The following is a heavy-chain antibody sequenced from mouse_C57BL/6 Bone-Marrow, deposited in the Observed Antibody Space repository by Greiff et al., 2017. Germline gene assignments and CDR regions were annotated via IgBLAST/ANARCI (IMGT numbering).Heavy chain of an antibody. V-gene: IGHV1-81*01. J-gene: IGHJ4*01. CDR3: ARNYYGNRYAMDY. Sequence: LEESGAELARPGASVKLSCKASGYTFTSYGISWVKQRTGQGLEWIGEIYPRSGNTYYNEKFKGKATLTADKSSSTAYMELRSLTSEDSAVYFCARNYYGNRYAMDYWGQGTSVTVSS. CDR1: GYTFTSYG. CDR2: IYPRSGNT. D-gene: IGHD2-1*01.